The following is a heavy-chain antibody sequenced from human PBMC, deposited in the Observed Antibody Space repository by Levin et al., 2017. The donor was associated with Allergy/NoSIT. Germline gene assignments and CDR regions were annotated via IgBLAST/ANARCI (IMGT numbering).Heavy chain of an antibody. CDR1: GFTFSNYA. J-gene: IGHJ4*02. V-gene: IGHV3-23*01. Sequence: GGSLRLSCAASGFTFSNYAMNWVRQAPGKGLEWVSAISGSGGGTYYADSVKGRFTISRDNSKNTLYLQMNSLRAEDTAIYYCAKGLDAHTDWGQGTLVTVSS. CDR2: ISGSGGGT. D-gene: IGHD4-11*01. CDR3: AKGLDAHTD.